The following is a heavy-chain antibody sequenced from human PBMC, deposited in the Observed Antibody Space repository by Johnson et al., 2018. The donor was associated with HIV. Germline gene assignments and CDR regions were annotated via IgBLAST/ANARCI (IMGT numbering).Heavy chain of an antibody. Sequence: QVQLVESGGGVAQPGRSLRLSCVASGFTITTYGMHWVRQAPGKGLEWVAVIWYDGNNKYYADSVKGRFTISRDNSKNTLYLQMNSLRAEDTAVYYCASAWGELDDAFDIWGQGTMVTVSS. CDR3: ASAWGELDDAFDI. CDR2: IWYDGNNK. V-gene: IGHV3-33*01. D-gene: IGHD1-26*01. J-gene: IGHJ3*02. CDR1: GFTITTYG.